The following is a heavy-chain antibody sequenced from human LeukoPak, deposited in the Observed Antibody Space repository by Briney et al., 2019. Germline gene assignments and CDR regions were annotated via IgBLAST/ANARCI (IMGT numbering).Heavy chain of an antibody. J-gene: IGHJ4*02. Sequence: PSETLSLTCAVYGGSFSGYYWSWIRQPPGKGLEWIGEINHSGSTNYNPSLKSRLTMSVDTSKNQFSLKLRSVTAADTAVYYCARGSSGSTKRYYFDSWGQGALVTVPS. CDR3: ARGSSGSTKRYYFDS. D-gene: IGHD6-19*01. V-gene: IGHV4-34*01. CDR2: INHSGST. CDR1: GGSFSGYY.